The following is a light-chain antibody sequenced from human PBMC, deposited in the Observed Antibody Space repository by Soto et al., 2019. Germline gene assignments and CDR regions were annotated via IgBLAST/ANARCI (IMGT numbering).Light chain of an antibody. CDR2: GVS. CDR3: QQANSFPLT. CDR1: QSVNSNY. J-gene: IGKJ4*01. V-gene: IGKV3-20*01. Sequence: EIVLTQSPGTLSLSPGERATLSCRASQSVNSNYLAWHQQKPGQAPRLLIYGVSSRATGIPDRFSGSGSGTDFTLTISSLQPEDFATYYCQQANSFPLTFGGGTKVDI.